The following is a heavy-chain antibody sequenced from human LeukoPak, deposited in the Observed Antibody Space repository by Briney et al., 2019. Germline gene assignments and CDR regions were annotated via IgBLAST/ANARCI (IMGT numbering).Heavy chain of an antibody. D-gene: IGHD5-12*01. J-gene: IGHJ3*02. V-gene: IGHV3-23*01. CDR3: ARDASGDSGYDI. CDR1: GFTFTSYA. Sequence: GGSLRLSCAASGFTFTSYAMYWVRQAPGKGLEWVSTISGSGGGTYYADSVKGRFTISRDNSKNTLYLQMNSLRAEDTAVYYCARDASGDSGYDIWGQGTMVTVSS. CDR2: ISGSGGGT.